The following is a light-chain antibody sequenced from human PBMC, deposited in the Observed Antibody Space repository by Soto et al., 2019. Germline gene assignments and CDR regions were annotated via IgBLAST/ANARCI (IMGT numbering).Light chain of an antibody. CDR3: QQANSFPLT. V-gene: IGKV1-12*01. CDR2: AAS. Sequence: IQMTQSPSSLSASVGDRVTITCRASQGIRSELGWYQQKPGKAPNLLIYAASSLHSGVPSRFSGSGSGTDFTLTISSLQPEDFATYYCQQANSFPLTFGGGTKVDIK. CDR1: QGIRSE. J-gene: IGKJ4*01.